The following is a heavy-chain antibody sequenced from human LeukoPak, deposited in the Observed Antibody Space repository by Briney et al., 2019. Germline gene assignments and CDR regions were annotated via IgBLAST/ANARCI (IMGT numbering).Heavy chain of an antibody. Sequence: GGSLRLSCAASGFTFSSYSMNWVRQAPGKGLEWVSSISSSSSYIYYADSVKGRFTISRDNAKNSLYLQMNSLRAEDTAVYYCARDGVVVVVAATPGHYYYYGMDVWGQGTTVTVSS. CDR3: ARDGVVVVVAATPGHYYYYGMDV. D-gene: IGHD2-15*01. V-gene: IGHV3-21*01. J-gene: IGHJ6*02. CDR1: GFTFSSYS. CDR2: ISSSSSYI.